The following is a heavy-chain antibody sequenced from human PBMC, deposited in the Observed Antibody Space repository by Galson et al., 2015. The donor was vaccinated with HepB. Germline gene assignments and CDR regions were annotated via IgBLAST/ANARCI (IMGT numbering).Heavy chain of an antibody. CDR1: GFTVSSNY. V-gene: IGHV3-53*01. D-gene: IGHD3-16*01. CDR2: IYSGGST. J-gene: IGHJ4*02. CDR3: ASYAPENYFDY. Sequence: SLRLSCAASGFTVSSNYMSWVRQAPGKGLEWVSVIYSGGSTYCADSVKGRFTISRDNSKNTLYLQMNSLRAEDTAVYYCASYAPENYFDYWGQGTLVTVSS.